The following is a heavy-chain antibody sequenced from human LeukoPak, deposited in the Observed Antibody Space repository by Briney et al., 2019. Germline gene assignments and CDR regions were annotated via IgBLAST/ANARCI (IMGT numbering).Heavy chain of an antibody. V-gene: IGHV1-2*02. CDR3: ARVRGLTLGDFDY. CDR2: INPNSGGT. J-gene: IGHJ4*02. CDR1: GYTFTGYY. Sequence: GASVKVSCKASGYTFTGYYMHWVRQAPGQGLEWMGWINPNSGGTNFARKFQGRVTMTRDTSISTAYMELSSLISDDTAVYYCARVRGLTLGDFDYRGQGTLVTVSS. D-gene: IGHD3-10*01.